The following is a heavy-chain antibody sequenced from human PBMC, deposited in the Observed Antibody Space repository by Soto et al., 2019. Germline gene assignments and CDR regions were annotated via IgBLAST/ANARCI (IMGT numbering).Heavy chain of an antibody. Sequence: QVQLVESGGGVVQPGRSLRLSCAASGFTVSSYGRHWVRKAPGKGLEWVAVISRDGGTQCYADSVTGRFPISRDNSRNTLFLAMNRLRGEDMAVYYLTGEVASGYWGQGTLVTVSS. CDR2: ISRDGGTQ. D-gene: IGHD3-9*01. J-gene: IGHJ4*02. CDR1: GFTVSSYG. CDR3: TGEVASGY. V-gene: IGHV3-30*03.